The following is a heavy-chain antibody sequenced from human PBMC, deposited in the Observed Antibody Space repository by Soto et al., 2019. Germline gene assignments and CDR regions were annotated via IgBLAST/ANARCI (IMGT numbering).Heavy chain of an antibody. CDR1: GYTFTSYA. J-gene: IGHJ4*02. Sequence: VASVKVSCKASGYTFTSYAMHWVRQAPGQRLEWMGWINAGNGNTKYSQKFQGRVTITRDTSASTAYMELSSLRSEDTAVYYCARGPGGVVVGHFDYWGQGTLVTVSS. D-gene: IGHD3-22*01. CDR2: INAGNGNT. CDR3: ARGPGGVVVGHFDY. V-gene: IGHV1-3*01.